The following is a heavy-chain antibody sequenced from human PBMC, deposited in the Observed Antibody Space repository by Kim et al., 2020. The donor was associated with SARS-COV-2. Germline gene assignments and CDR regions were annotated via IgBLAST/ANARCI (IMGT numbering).Heavy chain of an antibody. Sequence: ASVKVSCKASGYTFTSYAMHWVRQAPGQRLEWMGWINAGNGNTKYSQKFQGRVTITRDTSASTAYMELSSLRSEDTAVYYCARDRGYSGYDDYWGQGTLVTVSS. D-gene: IGHD5-12*01. CDR1: GYTFTSYA. V-gene: IGHV1-3*01. J-gene: IGHJ4*02. CDR3: ARDRGYSGYDDY. CDR2: INAGNGNT.